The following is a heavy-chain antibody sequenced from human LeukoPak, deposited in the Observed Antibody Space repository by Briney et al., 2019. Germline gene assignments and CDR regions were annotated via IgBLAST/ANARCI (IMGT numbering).Heavy chain of an antibody. Sequence: ASVKVSCKASGYTFTSYDINWVRQATGQGLEGMGGMNPNSGNTCYAQKFQGRVTMTRNPSISTAYMELSSLRSEDTAVYYCARGRACSSTSCYWGLDYYYYGMDVWGQGTTVTVSS. CDR3: ARGRACSSTSCYWGLDYYYYGMDV. J-gene: IGHJ6*02. D-gene: IGHD2-2*01. V-gene: IGHV1-8*01. CDR2: MNPNSGNT. CDR1: GYTFTSYD.